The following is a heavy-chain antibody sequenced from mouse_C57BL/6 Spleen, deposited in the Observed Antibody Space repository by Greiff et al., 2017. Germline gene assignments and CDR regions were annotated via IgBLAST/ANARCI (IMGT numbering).Heavy chain of an antibody. D-gene: IGHD1-1*01. V-gene: IGHV1-80*01. Sequence: VQLQQSGAELVKPGASVKISCKASGYAFSSYWMNWVKQRPGKGLEWIGQIYPGDGDTTYNGKFKGKATLTADKSSSTAYMQLSSLTSEDSAVYFCARLMTGSSYLYYYAMDYWGQGTSVTVSS. CDR2: IYPGDGDT. CDR1: GYAFSSYW. CDR3: ARLMTGSSYLYYYAMDY. J-gene: IGHJ4*01.